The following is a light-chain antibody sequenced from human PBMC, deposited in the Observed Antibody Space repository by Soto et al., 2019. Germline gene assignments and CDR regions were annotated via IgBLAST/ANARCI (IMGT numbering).Light chain of an antibody. Sequence: QSVLTQPASVSGSPGQSITISCTGTSSGVGGYNYVSWYQQHPGKAPKLMIYEVSNRPSGVSNRLSGSKSGNTASLTISGLQAEDEADYYCSSYTSSSTLVFGTGTKVTVL. CDR3: SSYTSSSTLV. V-gene: IGLV2-14*01. CDR2: EVS. CDR1: SSGVGGYNY. J-gene: IGLJ1*01.